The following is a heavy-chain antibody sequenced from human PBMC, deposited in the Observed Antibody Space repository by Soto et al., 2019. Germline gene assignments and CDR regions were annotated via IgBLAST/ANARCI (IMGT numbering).Heavy chain of an antibody. CDR2: IFYTGST. J-gene: IGHJ4*02. V-gene: IGHV4-59*08. CDR3: ARHYPIGNNWNYFDY. CDR1: DGSISRYY. Sequence: SEALSLTCTVSDGSISRYYWGWIRQPPGKGLEWIGYIFYTGSTNYNPSLKSRVTISVDTSKNQFSLKLSSVIAADTAVYYCARHYPIGNNWNYFDYWGQGTLVTVS. D-gene: IGHD1-1*01.